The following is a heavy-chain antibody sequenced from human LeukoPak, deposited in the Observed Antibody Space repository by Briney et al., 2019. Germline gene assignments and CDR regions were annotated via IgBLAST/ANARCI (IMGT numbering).Heavy chain of an antibody. Sequence: SETLSLTCTVSGDSISSSNCYWGWIRQPPGKGLGWIGSICFSGGTYYNAALKSRVTISVDTYKNQFSLKLRAVTAADTAVYYCAIGPPYAPGVWDVWRKGTTVTISS. V-gene: IGHV4-39*07. CDR1: GDSISSSNCY. J-gene: IGHJ6*04. CDR3: AIGPPYAPGVWDV. D-gene: IGHD7-27*01. CDR2: ICFSGGT.